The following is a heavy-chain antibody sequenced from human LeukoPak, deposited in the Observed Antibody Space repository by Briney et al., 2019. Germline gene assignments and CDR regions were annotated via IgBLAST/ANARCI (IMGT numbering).Heavy chain of an antibody. J-gene: IGHJ4*02. Sequence: GGSLRLSCAASGFTVSSNYMNWVRQAPGKGLEWVSVIYSGGNTYYADSVMGRFAIYKNNSKNTLYLQMNSLGAEDTAVYYCAVCSGDCYDWGQGTLVTVSS. CDR3: AVCSGDCYD. CDR1: GFTVSSNY. CDR2: IYSGGNT. D-gene: IGHD2-21*02. V-gene: IGHV3-53*01.